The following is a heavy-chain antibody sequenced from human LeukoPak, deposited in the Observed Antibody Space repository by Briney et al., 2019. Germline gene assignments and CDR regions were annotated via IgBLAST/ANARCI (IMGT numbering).Heavy chain of an antibody. D-gene: IGHD3-3*01. CDR1: GGSISSGDYY. J-gene: IGHJ5*02. CDR3: ARSPIFGVVINYNWFDP. V-gene: IGHV4-30-4*08. Sequence: SETLSLTCAVSGGSISSGDYYWSWIRQPPGKGLEWIGYIYYSGSTYYNPPLKSRVTISADTSKNQFSLKLSSVTAADTAVYYCARSPIFGVVINYNWFDPWGQGTLVTVSS. CDR2: IYYSGST.